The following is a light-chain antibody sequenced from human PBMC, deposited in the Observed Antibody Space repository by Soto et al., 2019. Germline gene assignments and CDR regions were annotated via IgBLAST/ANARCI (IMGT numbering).Light chain of an antibody. CDR3: QQLNSYPLT. Sequence: IQVTQSPSSLSASVGDRVTITCQASQDISNYLNWYQQKPGKAPKLLIYDASNLETGVPSRFSGSGSGTDFTSTISSLQPEDFATYYCQQLNSYPLTFGQGTRLEIK. CDR2: DAS. J-gene: IGKJ5*01. CDR1: QDISNY. V-gene: IGKV1-33*01.